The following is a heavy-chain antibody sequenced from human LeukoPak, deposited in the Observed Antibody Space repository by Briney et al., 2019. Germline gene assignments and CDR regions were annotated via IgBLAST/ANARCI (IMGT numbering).Heavy chain of an antibody. V-gene: IGHV1-18*01. J-gene: IGHJ4*02. Sequence: ASVKVSCKASGYTFTNYGITWMRQAPGQGLKWMGWINTYNGNTNYAQKLQGRVTITTDTSTSTAYMELRSLRSDDTAVFYCARDLVDGVGAPGAYWGQGALVTVSS. CDR1: GYTFTNYG. CDR2: INTYNGNT. D-gene: IGHD1-26*01. CDR3: ARDLVDGVGAPGAY.